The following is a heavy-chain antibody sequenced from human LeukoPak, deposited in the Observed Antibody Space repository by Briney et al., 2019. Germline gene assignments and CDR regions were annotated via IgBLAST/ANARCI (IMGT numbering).Heavy chain of an antibody. V-gene: IGHV3-53*01. CDR1: GFTVSSNY. Sequence: GGSLRLSCAASGFTVSSNYMSGVRQAPGKGLEWVSVIYSGGSTYYADSRKGRFTISRDHSKNTLYLQMNSLRADDTAVYYCARAYYYDSSGYPGFDYWGQGTLVTVSS. CDR3: ARAYYYDSSGYPGFDY. J-gene: IGHJ4*02. D-gene: IGHD3-22*01. CDR2: IYSGGST.